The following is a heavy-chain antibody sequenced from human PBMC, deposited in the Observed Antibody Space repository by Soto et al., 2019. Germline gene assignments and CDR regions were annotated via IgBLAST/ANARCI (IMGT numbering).Heavy chain of an antibody. CDR2: INAGNGNT. D-gene: IGHD3-3*01. V-gene: IGHV1-3*01. J-gene: IGHJ4*02. CDR3: ARALTGGVYDFWSGYYSSEGPFDY. Sequence: ASVKVSSKASGYTFTSYAMHWVRQAPGQRLEWMGWINAGNGNTKYSQKFQGRVTITRDTSASTAYMELSSLRSEDTAVYYCARALTGGVYDFWSGYYSSEGPFDYWGQGTLVTVSS. CDR1: GYTFTSYA.